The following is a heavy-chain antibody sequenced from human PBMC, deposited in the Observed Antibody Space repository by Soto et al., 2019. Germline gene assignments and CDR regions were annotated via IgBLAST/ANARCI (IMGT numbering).Heavy chain of an antibody. CDR2: IYYSGST. CDR3: ARVPNYADAFDI. Sequence: SETLSLTCTVSGGSVSSGSYYWSWIRQPPGKGLEWIGYIYYSGSTNYNPSLKSRVTISVDTSKNQFSLKLSSVTAADTAVYYCARVPNYADAFDIWGQGTMVTVSS. J-gene: IGHJ3*02. CDR1: GGSVSSGSYY. V-gene: IGHV4-61*01. D-gene: IGHD4-4*01.